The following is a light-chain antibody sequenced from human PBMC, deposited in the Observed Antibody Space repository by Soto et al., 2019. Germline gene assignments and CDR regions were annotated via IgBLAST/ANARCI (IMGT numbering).Light chain of an antibody. Sequence: EIVMTQSPASLSVSPGEGATLSCRASQTVASNLASYQQKPGQAPRLLIHGASTRATGVPARFSGSGSGTDFTLTISSLQSEDFAVYYCQQYHNWPPQYTFGQGTKLQIK. CDR1: QTVASN. CDR2: GAS. J-gene: IGKJ2*01. CDR3: QQYHNWPPQYT. V-gene: IGKV3-15*01.